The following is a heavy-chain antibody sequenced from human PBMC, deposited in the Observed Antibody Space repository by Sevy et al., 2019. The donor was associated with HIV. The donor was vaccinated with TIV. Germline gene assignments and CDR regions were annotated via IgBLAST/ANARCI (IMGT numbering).Heavy chain of an antibody. CDR1: GFTFSSYD. Sequence: GGSLRLSCAASGFTFSSYDMNWVRQAPGKGLEWVSFITTIGGTIYYADSVKGRFTVSRDSAENSLYLQMNSLRVEDTAVYYCARDKMGGSFDIWGQGTMVTVSS. J-gene: IGHJ3*02. D-gene: IGHD3-16*01. CDR2: ITTIGGTI. CDR3: ARDKMGGSFDI. V-gene: IGHV3-48*01.